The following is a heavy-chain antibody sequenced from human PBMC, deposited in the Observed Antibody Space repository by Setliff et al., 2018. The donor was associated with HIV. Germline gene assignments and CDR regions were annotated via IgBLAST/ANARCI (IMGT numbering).Heavy chain of an antibody. V-gene: IGHV3-7*01. D-gene: IGHD6-13*01. CDR1: GFTISDDW. CDR2: IKKDESEK. CDR3: ARQGESAAAGTLSWFDP. Sequence: GGSLRLSCAASGFTISDDWMTWVRQAPGKGLEWVANIKKDESEKYYLASVKGRFTISRDNAKKSLYLQMNSLRGEDTAVYYCARQGESAAAGTLSWFDPWGQGTLVTVSS. J-gene: IGHJ5*02.